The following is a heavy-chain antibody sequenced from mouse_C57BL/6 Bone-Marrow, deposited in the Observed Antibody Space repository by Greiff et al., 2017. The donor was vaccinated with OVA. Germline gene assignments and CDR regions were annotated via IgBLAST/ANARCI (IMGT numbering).Heavy chain of an antibody. CDR2: IRSKSNNYAP. Sequence: EVQGVESGGGLVQPKGSLQLSCAASGFSFHTYAMNWVRPAPGKGLEWVARIRSKSNNYAPYYADSVKDSFTISRDESESMLYLQMNNVKTEGTAMYYGVRRTGSSPYWYLDVGGTGTTVTVSA. D-gene: IGHD1-1*01. CDR3: VRRTGSSPYWYLDV. V-gene: IGHV10-1*01. J-gene: IGHJ1*03. CDR1: GFSFHTYA.